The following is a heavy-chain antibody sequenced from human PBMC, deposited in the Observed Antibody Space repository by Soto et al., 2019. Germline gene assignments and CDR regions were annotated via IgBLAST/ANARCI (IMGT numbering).Heavy chain of an antibody. CDR2: IYYSGST. CDR3: ARAGPPQYFDY. J-gene: IGHJ4*02. Sequence: LSLTCTVSGGSISSYYWSWIRQPPGKGLEWIGYIYYSGSTNHNPSLKSRVTISVDTSKNQFSLKLSSVTAADTAVYYCARAGPPQYFDYWGQGALVTVSS. V-gene: IGHV4-59*01. CDR1: GGSISSYY.